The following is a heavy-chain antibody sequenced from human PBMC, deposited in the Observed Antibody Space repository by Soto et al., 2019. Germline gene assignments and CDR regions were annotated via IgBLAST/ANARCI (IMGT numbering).Heavy chain of an antibody. V-gene: IGHV3-33*01. D-gene: IGHD5-18*01. CDR3: GRDGAVGVTAVVDS. Sequence: QVQLVESGGGVVQPGKSLRLSCAASGFTFSTYGMHWVRQAPGKGLEWVAVIWYDGSNKYHGDSLKGRFTISRDNSMKPWYLQLNNLRAEDAAVYSCGRDGAVGVTAVVDSWGQGTVVSVSS. J-gene: IGHJ4*02. CDR1: GFTFSTYG. CDR2: IWYDGSNK.